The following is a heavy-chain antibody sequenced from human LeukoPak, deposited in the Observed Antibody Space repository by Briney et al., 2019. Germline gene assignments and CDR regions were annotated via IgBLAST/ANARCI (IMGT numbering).Heavy chain of an antibody. Sequence: RAGGSLRLSCAASGFTVSSNYMSWVRQGPGEGLEWVSVLYNGGSTYYADSVKGRFTISRDNSKNTLYLQMNSLRREDTAVYYCARGGDYYGSGSYHNWLDPWGQGTLVTVSS. CDR3: ARGGDYYGSGSYHNWLDP. CDR2: LYNGGST. J-gene: IGHJ5*02. V-gene: IGHV3-66*01. D-gene: IGHD3-10*01. CDR1: GFTVSSNY.